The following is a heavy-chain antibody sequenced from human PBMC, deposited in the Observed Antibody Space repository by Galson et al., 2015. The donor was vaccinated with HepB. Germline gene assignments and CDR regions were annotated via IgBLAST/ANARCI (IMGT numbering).Heavy chain of an antibody. D-gene: IGHD6-19*01. CDR2: TYYKSKWYT. Sequence: CAISGDSVSSNNAAWNWIRQSPSRGLEWLGRTYYKSKWYTEYAASVRNRLTVNPDTSTNQFSLQLKSVTPEDTAVYYCARGGSTAWPRSWFDPWGQGTLDTVSS. CDR1: GDSVSSNNAA. J-gene: IGHJ5*02. V-gene: IGHV6-1*01. CDR3: ARGGSTAWPRSWFDP.